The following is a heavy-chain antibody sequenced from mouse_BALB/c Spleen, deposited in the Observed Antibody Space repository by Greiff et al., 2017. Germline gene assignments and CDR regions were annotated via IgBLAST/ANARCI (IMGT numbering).Heavy chain of an antibody. Sequence: EVKLMESGPGLVKPSQSLSLTCTVTGYSITSDYAWNWIRQFPGNKLEWMGYISYSGSTSYNPSLKSRISITRDTSKNQFFLQLNSVTTEDTATYYCARYYRYDVAYWGQGTLVTVSA. J-gene: IGHJ3*01. V-gene: IGHV3-2*02. CDR3: ARYYRYDVAY. CDR1: GYSITSDYA. D-gene: IGHD2-14*01. CDR2: ISYSGST.